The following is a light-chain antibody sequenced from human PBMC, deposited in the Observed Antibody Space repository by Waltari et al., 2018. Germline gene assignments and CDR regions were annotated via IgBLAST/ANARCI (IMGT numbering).Light chain of an antibody. CDR1: SLRRSS. J-gene: IGLJ2*01. V-gene: IGLV3-19*01. CDR2: GQN. CDR3: HARDTSSTRF. Sequence: SFELTQDPPVSVALGHPVRITCHGDSLRRSSPTLYQQRPGQAPILVLYGQNNRPSGIPDRFSGSNSGNTASLIITGAQAEDEADYYCHARDTSSTRFFGGGTRLTV.